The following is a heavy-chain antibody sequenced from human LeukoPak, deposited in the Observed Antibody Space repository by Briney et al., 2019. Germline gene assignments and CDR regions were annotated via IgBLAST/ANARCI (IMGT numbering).Heavy chain of an antibody. CDR1: GFTFDDYA. CDR3: AKEKGANWDPFDY. CDR2: ISWNSGSI. Sequence: GGSLRLSCAASGFTFDDYAMHWVRQAPGKGLEWVSRISWNSGSIAYGDSVKGRFTISRDNAKNSLYLQMNSLRDEDTALYYCAKEKGANWDPFDYWGRGTLVIVSS. V-gene: IGHV3-9*01. D-gene: IGHD7-27*01. J-gene: IGHJ4*02.